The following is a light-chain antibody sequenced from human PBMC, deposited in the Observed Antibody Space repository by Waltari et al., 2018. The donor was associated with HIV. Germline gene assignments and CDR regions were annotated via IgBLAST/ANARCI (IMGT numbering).Light chain of an antibody. J-gene: IGKJ3*01. CDR3: QRLNSYRFT. CDR2: TAS. V-gene: IGKV1-9*01. Sequence: DSQLTQSPSFLSASVGDRVTITCRASQGISSYLAWYQQKPGIAPKLLIYTASILQSGVPSRFSGSGSGTEFTLTISSLQPEDFATYYCQRLNSYRFTFGPGTKVDIK. CDR1: QGISSY.